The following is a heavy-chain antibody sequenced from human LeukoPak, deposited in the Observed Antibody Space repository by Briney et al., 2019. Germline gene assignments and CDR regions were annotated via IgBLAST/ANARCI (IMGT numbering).Heavy chain of an antibody. Sequence: PGGSLRLSCAASGFTFSNAWMNWVRQAPGKGLEWVGRIKSKTDGGTTDYAAPVKGRFTISRDDSRNTLYLQMNSLKTEDTAVYYCSTTYYYDSSEGYWGQGTLVTVSS. CDR1: GFTFSNAW. CDR2: IKSKTDGGTT. CDR3: STTYYYDSSEGY. V-gene: IGHV3-15*07. D-gene: IGHD3-22*01. J-gene: IGHJ4*02.